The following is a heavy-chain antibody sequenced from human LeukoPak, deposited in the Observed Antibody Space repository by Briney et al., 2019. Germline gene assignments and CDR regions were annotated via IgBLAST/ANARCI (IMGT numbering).Heavy chain of an antibody. CDR2: IKQDGSEK. CDR3: AREGDSSSCDY. Sequence: GGSLRLSCAASGFTFSSYWMSWVRQAPGKGLEWVANIKQDGSEKYYVDSVKGRFTISRDNAKNSLYLQINSLRAEDTAVYYCAREGDSSSCDYWGQGTLVTVSS. CDR1: GFTFSSYW. D-gene: IGHD6-13*01. J-gene: IGHJ4*02. V-gene: IGHV3-7*01.